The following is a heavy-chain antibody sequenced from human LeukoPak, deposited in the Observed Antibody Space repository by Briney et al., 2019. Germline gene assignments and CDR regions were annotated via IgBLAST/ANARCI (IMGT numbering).Heavy chain of an antibody. CDR2: ISGSGGRT. D-gene: IGHD4-17*01. Sequence: GGSLTLSCAASGFTFSSYAMSWVRQAPGKALEWVSAISGSGGRTYYADSVKGRFTISRDNSKNTLTLQMNSLRAEDTAVYYCAKELTTVTVDYWGQGTLVTVSS. CDR1: GFTFSSYA. J-gene: IGHJ4*02. V-gene: IGHV3-23*01. CDR3: AKELTTVTVDY.